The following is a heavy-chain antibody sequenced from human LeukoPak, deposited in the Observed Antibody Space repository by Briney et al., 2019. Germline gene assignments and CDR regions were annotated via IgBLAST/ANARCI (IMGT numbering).Heavy chain of an antibody. Sequence: SETLSLTCTVSGGSISSGGYYWSWIRQHPGKGLEWIGYIYYSGSTYYNPSLKSRVTISVDTSKNQFSLKLSSVTAADTAVYYCARVRWLFGRNRLFEFDYWGQGTLVTVSS. D-gene: IGHD3-22*01. V-gene: IGHV4-31*03. CDR1: GGSISSGGYY. J-gene: IGHJ4*02. CDR3: ARVRWLFGRNRLFEFDY. CDR2: IYYSGST.